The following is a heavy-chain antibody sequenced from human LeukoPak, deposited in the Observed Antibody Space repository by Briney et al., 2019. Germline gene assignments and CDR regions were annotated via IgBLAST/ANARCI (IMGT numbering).Heavy chain of an antibody. D-gene: IGHD6-19*01. CDR2: ISAYNNNT. V-gene: IGHV1-18*01. CDR1: GYIFTNYG. Sequence: ASAKVSCKASGYIFTNYGLNWVRQAPGQGLEWMGWISAYNNNTKYAQKFQGGVTMTTDTSTNTAYMELRSLRSDDTAVYYCARGFPSGKQWLTNWGQGTLVTVSS. CDR3: ARGFPSGKQWLTN. J-gene: IGHJ4*02.